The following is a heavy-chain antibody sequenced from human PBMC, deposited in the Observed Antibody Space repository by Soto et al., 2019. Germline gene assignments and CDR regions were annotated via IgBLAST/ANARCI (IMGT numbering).Heavy chain of an antibody. CDR2: IIPILGIA. V-gene: IGHV1-69*02. D-gene: IGHD3-10*01. CDR1: GGTFSSYT. J-gene: IGHJ6*03. CDR3: ARGRGDTMVRAVYYMDV. Sequence: SVKVSCKASGGTFSSYTISWVRQAPGQGLEWKGRIIPILGIANYAQKLQGRDTINADKSTSTAYMELSSLRSEDTALYYCARGRGDTMVRAVYYMDVWGKGTTVTVSS.